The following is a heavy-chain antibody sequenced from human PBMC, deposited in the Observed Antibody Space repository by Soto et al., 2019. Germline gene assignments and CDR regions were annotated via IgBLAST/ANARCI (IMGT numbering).Heavy chain of an antibody. J-gene: IGHJ4*02. CDR2: SSTYNT. CDR3: AKRIAYYDSSGYYKE. D-gene: IGHD3-22*01. V-gene: IGHV1-18*04. Sequence: ASVKVSCKASGYTFSSNGISWLRQAPGQGLEWMGWSSTYNTDYAQKFQGRVTMTTDTSTSTAHMELRSLRSDDTAVYYCAKRIAYYDSSGYYKEWGQGTLVTVSS. CDR1: GYTFSSNG.